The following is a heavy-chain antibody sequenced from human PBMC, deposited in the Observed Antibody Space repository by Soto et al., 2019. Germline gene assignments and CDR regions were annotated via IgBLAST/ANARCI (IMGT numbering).Heavy chain of an antibody. J-gene: IGHJ4*02. CDR1: GYTVTGYD. CDR3: ARGSGYYYWDDY. CDR2: MNANNGNT. D-gene: IGHD3-22*01. Sequence: GASVKVSCKASGYTVTGYDIHWVRQATGQGLEWMGWMNANNGNTNNAQKFQGRVTITRDTSASTAYMELSSLRSEDTAVYYCARGSGYYYWDDYWGQGTLVTVSS. V-gene: IGHV1-8*01.